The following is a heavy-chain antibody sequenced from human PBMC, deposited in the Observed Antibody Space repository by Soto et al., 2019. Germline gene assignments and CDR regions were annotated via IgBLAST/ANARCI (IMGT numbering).Heavy chain of an antibody. J-gene: IGHJ4*02. CDR2: IYHTGST. D-gene: IGHD6-13*01. CDR3: AKESGTSWYHV. V-gene: IGHV4-4*02. Sequence: SETLSLTCAVSGVSISSYNWWSWFRQSPGKGLEWIGEIYHTGSTNYNPSLKSRVTMSVDKSKNQFSLQLNSVTAADTAVYYCAKESGTSWYHVWGQGTLVTVSS. CDR1: GVSISSYNW.